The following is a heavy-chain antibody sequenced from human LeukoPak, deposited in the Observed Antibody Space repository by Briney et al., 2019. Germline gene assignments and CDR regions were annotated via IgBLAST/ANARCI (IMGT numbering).Heavy chain of an antibody. Sequence: ASVKVSCKASGYTFTGYYMHWVRQAPGQGLEWMGWISAYNGNTNYAQKLQGRVTMTTDTSTSTAYMELRSLRSDDTAVYYCARDYGGNPSVLYYYYYYMDVWGKGTTVTVSS. V-gene: IGHV1-18*04. CDR1: GYTFTGYY. D-gene: IGHD4-23*01. J-gene: IGHJ6*03. CDR2: ISAYNGNT. CDR3: ARDYGGNPSVLYYYYYYMDV.